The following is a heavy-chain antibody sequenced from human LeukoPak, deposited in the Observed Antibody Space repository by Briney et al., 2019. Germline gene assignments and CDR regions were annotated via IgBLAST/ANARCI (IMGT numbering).Heavy chain of an antibody. V-gene: IGHV4-34*01. CDR3: ARQDGSYYYFDY. CDR2: INHSGST. J-gene: IGHJ4*02. CDR1: GGSFSGYY. Sequence: KPSETLSLTCAVYGGSFSGYYWSWIRQPPGKGLEWIGEINHSGSTNYNPSLKSRVTISVDTSKNQFSLKLSSVTAADTAVYYCARQDGSYYYFDYWGQGTLVTVSS. D-gene: IGHD1-26*01.